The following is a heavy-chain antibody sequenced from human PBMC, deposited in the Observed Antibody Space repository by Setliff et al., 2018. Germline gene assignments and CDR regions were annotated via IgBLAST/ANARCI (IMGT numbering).Heavy chain of an antibody. J-gene: IGHJ4*02. Sequence: SETLFLTCAVYGGSFSGYYWSWIRQPPGKRLEWIGGIIHSGSTNYNPSLKSRVTISMDTSKNQFSLKLSSVTAAATAVYYCARVGESRYYGSGSYYFFDYWGQGTLVTVSS. D-gene: IGHD3-10*01. CDR1: GGSFSGYY. V-gene: IGHV4-34*12. CDR3: ARVGESRYYGSGSYYFFDY. CDR2: IIHSGST.